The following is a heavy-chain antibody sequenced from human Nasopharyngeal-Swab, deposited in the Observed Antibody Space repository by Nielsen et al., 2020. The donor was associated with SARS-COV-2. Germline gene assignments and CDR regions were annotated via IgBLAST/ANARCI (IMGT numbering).Heavy chain of an antibody. CDR1: GGTFSSYA. J-gene: IGHJ4*02. CDR3: ARDGKGPYSSSPILDY. D-gene: IGHD6-6*01. Sequence: SVKVSCKASGGTFSSYAISWVRQAPGQGLEWMGGIIPIFGTANYAQKFQGRVTITADESTSTAYMELSSLRSEDTAVYYCARDGKGPYSSSPILDYWGQGTPVTVSS. CDR2: IIPIFGTA. V-gene: IGHV1-69*13.